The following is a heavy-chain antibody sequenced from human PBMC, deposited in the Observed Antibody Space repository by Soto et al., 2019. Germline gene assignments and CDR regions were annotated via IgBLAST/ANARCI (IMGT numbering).Heavy chain of an antibody. CDR3: ARVGCSSTSSHWRVYYFHY. V-gene: IGHV4-39*01. CDR1: GGSISSSSYY. D-gene: IGHD2-2*01. Sequence: PSETLSLTCTVSGGSISSSSYYWDWIRQPPGKGLEWIGSIYYSGSTYYNPSLKSRVTISVDTSKNQFSLKLSSVTAADTAVYYCARVGCSSTSSHWRVYYFHYWGQGTLVTVP. J-gene: IGHJ4*02. CDR2: IYYSGST.